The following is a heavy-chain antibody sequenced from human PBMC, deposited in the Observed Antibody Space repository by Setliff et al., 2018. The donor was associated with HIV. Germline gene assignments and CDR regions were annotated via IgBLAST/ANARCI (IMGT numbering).Heavy chain of an antibody. CDR2: IYYSGST. Sequence: SETLSLTCTVSSGSISSNSYYWGWIRQPPGKGLEWIGSIYYSGSTYYSPSLKSRVTISVDTSKNQFSLKLSSVTAADTAVYYCARDGGLDANNAFDIWGQGTMVTVSS. CDR1: SGSISSNSYY. CDR3: ARDGGLDANNAFDI. V-gene: IGHV4-39*07. D-gene: IGHD3-16*01. J-gene: IGHJ3*02.